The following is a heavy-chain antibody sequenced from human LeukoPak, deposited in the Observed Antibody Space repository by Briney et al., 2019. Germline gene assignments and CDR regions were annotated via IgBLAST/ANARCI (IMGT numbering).Heavy chain of an antibody. Sequence: PSETLSLTCTVSGGSISSSSYYWGWIRQPPGKGLEWIGSIYYSGSTNYNPSLKSRVTISVDTSKNQFSLKLSSVTAADTAVYYCARAIKGRDGYNLDYWGQGTLVTVSS. CDR2: IYYSGST. V-gene: IGHV4-39*07. J-gene: IGHJ4*02. CDR1: GGSISSSSYY. D-gene: IGHD5-24*01. CDR3: ARAIKGRDGYNLDY.